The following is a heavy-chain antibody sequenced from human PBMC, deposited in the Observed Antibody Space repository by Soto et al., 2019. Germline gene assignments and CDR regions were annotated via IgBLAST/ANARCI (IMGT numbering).Heavy chain of an antibody. V-gene: IGHV4-31*03. CDR3: ARDKAPDGPYDSREYFDY. CDR2: IYYSGST. CDR1: GGSISSGGYY. D-gene: IGHD3-22*01. J-gene: IGHJ4*02. Sequence: SETLSLTCTVSGGSISSGGYYWSWIRQHPGKGLEWIGYIYYSGSTYYNPSLKSRVTISVDTSKNQFSLKLSSVTAADTAVYYCARDKAPDGPYDSREYFDYWGQGTLVTVSS.